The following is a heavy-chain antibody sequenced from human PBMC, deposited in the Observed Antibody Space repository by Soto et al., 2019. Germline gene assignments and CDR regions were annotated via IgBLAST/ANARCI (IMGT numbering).Heavy chain of an antibody. CDR3: ARDDVLCDGGRFYGVPLDV. V-gene: IGHV3-66*01. CDR1: GFTVSSKY. CDR2: IQSGGPT. J-gene: IGHJ6*04. Sequence: EVQLVESGGGLVQPGGSLRLSCAASGFTVSSKYMSWVRQAPGKGLEWVSLIQSGGPTYYADSVKGRFTISRDTPENTVHLQMDSLRGEDTAVYYCARDDVLCDGGRFYGVPLDVWGKVTTVTVSS. D-gene: IGHD2-15*01.